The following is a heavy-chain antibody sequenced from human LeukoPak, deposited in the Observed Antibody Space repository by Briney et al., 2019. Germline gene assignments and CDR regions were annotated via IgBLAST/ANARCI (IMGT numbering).Heavy chain of an antibody. D-gene: IGHD7-27*01. CDR3: ARGLGSLDY. Sequence: GGSLRLSCAASEFTVNTNYINWVRQAPGKGLEWVSVIYSSGGTHYIDSVKGRFTISRDISKNTLYLQMNSLRVEDTAVYYCARGLGSLDYWGQGTLVTVSS. CDR2: IYSSGGT. V-gene: IGHV3-53*01. CDR1: EFTVNTNY. J-gene: IGHJ4*02.